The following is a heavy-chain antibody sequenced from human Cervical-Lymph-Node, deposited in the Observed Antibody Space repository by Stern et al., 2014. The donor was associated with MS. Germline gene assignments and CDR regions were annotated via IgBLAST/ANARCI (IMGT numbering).Heavy chain of an antibody. CDR1: GGTFGGYA. CDR2: IVPMFGTA. CDR3: TRDEGHAEYCQH. Sequence: VQLVQSGAEVKQPGSSVRVSCKASGGTFGGYAVSWVRQAPRQGLEWMGVIVPMFGTANYEQKFQGRVTMTADASTSTAYMELSGLTSEDTAMYYCTRDEGHAEYCQHWGQGTLITVSS. J-gene: IGHJ1*01. V-gene: IGHV1-69*01.